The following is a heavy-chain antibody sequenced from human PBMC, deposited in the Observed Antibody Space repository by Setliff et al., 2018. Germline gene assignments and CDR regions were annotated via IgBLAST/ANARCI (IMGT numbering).Heavy chain of an antibody. V-gene: IGHV3-23*01. CDR1: GFTFVSYA. CDR2: ISGLGSNT. D-gene: IGHD7-27*01. J-gene: IGHJ4*02. CDR3: VRDLHWGFDY. Sequence: PGGSLRLSCAASGFTFVSYALGWVRQTPGQGLEWVSGISGLGSNTYYADSVKGRFTISRDNSKNTLYLQMSSLRAEDTAIYYCVRDLHWGFDYWGLGTLVTVSS.